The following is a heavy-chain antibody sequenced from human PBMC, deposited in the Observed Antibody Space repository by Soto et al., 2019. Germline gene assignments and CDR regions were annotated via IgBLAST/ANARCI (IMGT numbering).Heavy chain of an antibody. CDR1: GYTFTSYD. CDR3: ARGLGGYCGGDCNAAIDY. D-gene: IGHD2-21*02. Sequence: QVQLVQSGAEVKKPGASVKVSCKASGYTFTSYDINWVRQATGQGLEWMGWMNANSGNTGYPQKFQGRVTMTRNTDVNTDNMELSSLKSEDTAVYYCARGLGGYCGGDCNAAIDYWGQGTLVTVSS. V-gene: IGHV1-8*01. J-gene: IGHJ4*01. CDR2: MNANSGNT.